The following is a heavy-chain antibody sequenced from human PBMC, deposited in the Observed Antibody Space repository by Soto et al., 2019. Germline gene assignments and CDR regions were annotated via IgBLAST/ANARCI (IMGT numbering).Heavy chain of an antibody. CDR2: IKPGTSDI. CDR3: ARQLSHICDS. V-gene: IGHV5-51*01. CDR1: GYKFGSAW. Sequence: GESLKISCKGVGYKFGSAWIGWVRQMPGRGLEWMGIIKPGTSDIRYSPSCRGHVTISADEAVSTAYLQWSSLKASDTAMYYCARQLSHICDSWGQGTLVTVSS. J-gene: IGHJ4*02. D-gene: IGHD3-3*02.